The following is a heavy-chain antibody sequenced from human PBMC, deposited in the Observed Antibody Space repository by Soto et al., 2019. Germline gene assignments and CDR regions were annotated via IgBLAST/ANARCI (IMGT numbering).Heavy chain of an antibody. CDR1: GFTFSSYA. CDR2: ISGSGIST. V-gene: IGHV3-23*01. J-gene: IGHJ6*02. CDR3: AKERGYNYGYDAMDV. D-gene: IGHD5-18*01. Sequence: EVQLLESGGGLVQPGGSLRLSCAASGFTFSSYAMSWVRQAPGKGLEWVSGISGSGISTYYADSVKGRFTISRDNSKNTLYLQTNSLRAEDTAVYYCAKERGYNYGYDAMDVWGQGTTVIVSS.